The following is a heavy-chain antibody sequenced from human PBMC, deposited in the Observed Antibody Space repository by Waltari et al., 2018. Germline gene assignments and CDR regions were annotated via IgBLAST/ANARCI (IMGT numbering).Heavy chain of an antibody. D-gene: IGHD1-26*01. CDR2: ISVYNGRT. V-gene: IGHV1-18*01. Sequence: QGHLVQSGAEVKKPGASVKVSCKASGYIFTSYGINWVRQAPGQGLEWLGWISVYNGRTDYPQNLQGRVTMTADKSTSTAYMELRSLTSDDTAVYYCARDGAVGANDYWGQGTLVTVSS. CDR3: ARDGAVGANDY. J-gene: IGHJ4*02. CDR1: GYIFTSYG.